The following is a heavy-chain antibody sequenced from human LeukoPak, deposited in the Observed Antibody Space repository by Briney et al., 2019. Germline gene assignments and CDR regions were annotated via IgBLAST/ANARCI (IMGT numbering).Heavy chain of an antibody. CDR1: GFTFGNSW. J-gene: IGHJ6*02. CDR3: AKARGHYYYYGMDV. CDR2: ISGSGGST. V-gene: IGHV3-23*01. Sequence: GGSLRLSCAASGFTFGNSWVHWVRQAPGKGLEWVSAISGSGGSTYYADSVKGRFTISRDNSKNTLYLQMNSLRAEDTAVYYCAKARGHYYYYGMDVWGQGTTVTVSS.